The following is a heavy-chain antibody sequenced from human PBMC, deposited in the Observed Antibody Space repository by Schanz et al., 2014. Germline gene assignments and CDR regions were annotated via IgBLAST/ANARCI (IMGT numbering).Heavy chain of an antibody. Sequence: QVQLVESGGGVVQPGRSLRLSCAASGFTFSSYGMHWVRQSPGKGLEWVALISYDGSNKYYADSVKGRFTISRDSSKNTRYLQMNSLRAEDTAVYYCAGTYCSSTSCYTGYYYMDVWGKGTTVTVSS. D-gene: IGHD2-2*02. J-gene: IGHJ6*03. CDR1: GFTFSSYG. CDR2: ISYDGSNK. V-gene: IGHV3-30*03. CDR3: AGTYCSSTSCYTGYYYMDV.